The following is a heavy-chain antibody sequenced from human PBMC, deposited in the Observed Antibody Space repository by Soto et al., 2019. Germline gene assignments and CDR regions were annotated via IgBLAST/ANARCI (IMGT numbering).Heavy chain of an antibody. V-gene: IGHV1-18*01. D-gene: IGHD6-13*01. CDR1: GYTFTSYG. J-gene: IGHJ5*02. CDR2: ISAYNGNT. Sequence: ASVKSCKASGYTFTSYGISWVRQAPGQGLEWMGWISAYNGNTNYAQKLQGRVTMTTDTSTSTAYMELRSLRSDDTAVYYCARDGYSSSGTNWFDPWGQGTLVTVLL. CDR3: ARDGYSSSGTNWFDP.